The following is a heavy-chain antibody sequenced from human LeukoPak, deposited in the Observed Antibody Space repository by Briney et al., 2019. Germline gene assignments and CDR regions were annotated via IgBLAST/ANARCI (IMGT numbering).Heavy chain of an antibody. J-gene: IGHJ3*02. D-gene: IGHD3-10*01. V-gene: IGHV4-59*08. CDR2: IYYSGST. Sequence: SETLSLTCTVSGGSIISYYWSWIRQPPGKGLEWIGYIYYSGSTNYNPSLKSRVTISVDTSKNQFSLKLSSVTAADTAVYYCARRFYGSGSYLGDAFDIWGQGTMVTVSS. CDR3: ARRFYGSGSYLGDAFDI. CDR1: GGSIISYY.